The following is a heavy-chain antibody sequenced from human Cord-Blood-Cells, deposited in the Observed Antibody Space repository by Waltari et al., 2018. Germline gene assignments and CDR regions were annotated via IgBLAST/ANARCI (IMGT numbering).Heavy chain of an antibody. CDR2: INAGNGNT. CDR1: GYTFTSYA. CDR3: ARGPREWLLLGDY. D-gene: IGHD3-22*01. V-gene: IGHV1-3*01. Sequence: QVQLVQSGAEVKKPGASVKVSCKASGYTFTSYAMHWVRQAPGQRLEWMGWINAGNGNTKYSQKFQGRVIITRDTSASTAYMELSSLRSEDTAVYYCARGPREWLLLGDYWGQGTLVTVSS. J-gene: IGHJ4*02.